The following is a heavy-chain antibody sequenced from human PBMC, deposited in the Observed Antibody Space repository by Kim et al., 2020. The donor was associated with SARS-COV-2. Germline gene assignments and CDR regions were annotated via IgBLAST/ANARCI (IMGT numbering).Heavy chain of an antibody. CDR2: INPSGGST. D-gene: IGHD1-26*01. CDR3: ASVSPTDNWFDP. J-gene: IGHJ5*02. Sequence: ASVKVSCKASGYNFTSYYMHWVRQAPGQGLEWMGIINPSGGSTSYAQKFQGRVTMTRDTSTSTVYMELSSLRSEDTAVYYCASVSPTDNWFDPWGQGTLVTVSS. V-gene: IGHV1-46*01. CDR1: GYNFTSYY.